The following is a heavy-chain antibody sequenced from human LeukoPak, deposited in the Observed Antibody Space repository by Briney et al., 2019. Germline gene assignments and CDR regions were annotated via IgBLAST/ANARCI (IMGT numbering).Heavy chain of an antibody. J-gene: IGHJ4*02. CDR2: ISSSTNYI. CDR3: ARGPREGYCTNTSCYRVFDY. D-gene: IGHD2-2*02. V-gene: IGHV3-21*01. Sequence: GGSLRLSCAASGFTFSSYSMNWVRQAPGKGLEWVSSISSSTNYIYYADSVKGRFTISRDDAKNSLYLQMNSLRAEDTAVYYCARGPREGYCTNTSCYRVFDYWGQGTLVTVSS. CDR1: GFTFSSYS.